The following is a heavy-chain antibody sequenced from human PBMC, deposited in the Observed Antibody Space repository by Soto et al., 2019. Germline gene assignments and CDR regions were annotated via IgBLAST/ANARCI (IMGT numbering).Heavy chain of an antibody. CDR3: ARIETGRVATRPNWLDP. V-gene: IGHV1-3*01. J-gene: IGHJ5*02. CDR2: ISAGNGNT. Sequence: QVQLVQSGAEVKKPGASVKVSCKASGYTFTSYAMHWVRQAPGQRLEWMGWISAGNGNTKYSQPFQGRVTITGDTSASTAYMELSGLGSEDTAVYYCARIETGRVATRPNWLDPWGQGTLVTVSS. CDR1: GYTFTSYA. D-gene: IGHD2-21*02.